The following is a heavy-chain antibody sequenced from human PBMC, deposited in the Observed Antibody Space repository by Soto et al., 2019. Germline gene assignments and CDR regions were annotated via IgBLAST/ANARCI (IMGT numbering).Heavy chain of an antibody. J-gene: IGHJ6*02. CDR2: ISGSGGST. D-gene: IGHD2-15*01. CDR3: ARARPDIVMVVGETPGYYGMDV. Sequence: PGGSVRLACAASGFTVSSYAMSWVRQAXGKGLEWVSAISGSGGSTYYADSVRGRLTVSRDNAKNSLYLQMNSRRVEDTAVYFCARARPDIVMVVGETPGYYGMDVWGQGTTVTVSS. CDR1: GFTVSSYA. V-gene: IGHV3-23*01.